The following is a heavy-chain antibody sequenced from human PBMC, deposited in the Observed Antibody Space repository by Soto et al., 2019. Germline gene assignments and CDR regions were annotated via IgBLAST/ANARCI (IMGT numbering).Heavy chain of an antibody. CDR2: IIPIFGTA. J-gene: IGHJ4*02. CDR3: ARTYYYDSSGQGYFDY. CDR1: GGTFSSYA. V-gene: IGHV1-69*05. Sequence: QVQLVQSGAEVKKPGSSVKVSCKASGGTFSSYAISWVRQAPGQGLEWMGGIIPIFGTANYAQKFQGRVTITXXEXTXXAYMELGSLRSEDTAVYYCARTYYYDSSGQGYFDYWGQGTLVTVSS. D-gene: IGHD3-22*01.